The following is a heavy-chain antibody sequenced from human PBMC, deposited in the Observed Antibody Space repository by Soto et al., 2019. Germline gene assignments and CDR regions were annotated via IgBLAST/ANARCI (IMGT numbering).Heavy chain of an antibody. CDR1: GDSVSSNTAS. Sequence: SQTLSLPCAISGDSVSSNTASWNWIRQSPSRGLEWLGRTYFRSKWYNDYAVSVKSRIIINPDTSNNQSSLQLNSVTPEDTAVYFCAKGDNLGPKTGYAFDPWGQGIMVTVSS. V-gene: IGHV6-1*01. CDR2: TYFRSKWYN. D-gene: IGHD5-12*01. J-gene: IGHJ5*02. CDR3: AKGDNLGPKTGYAFDP.